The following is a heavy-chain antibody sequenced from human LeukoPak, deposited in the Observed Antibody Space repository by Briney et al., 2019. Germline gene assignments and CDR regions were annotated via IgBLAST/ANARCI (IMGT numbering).Heavy chain of an antibody. V-gene: IGHV3-30-3*01. CDR1: GFTFSNFA. CDR3: ARVPSDY. J-gene: IGHJ4*02. Sequence: GGSLRLSCSASGFTFSNFALHWVRQAPGMGLEWVAAISYDGSSKYYADSVKGRFTISRDNAKNSLYLQMNSLRAEDTAMYFCARVPSDYWGQGTLVTVSS. CDR2: ISYDGSSK.